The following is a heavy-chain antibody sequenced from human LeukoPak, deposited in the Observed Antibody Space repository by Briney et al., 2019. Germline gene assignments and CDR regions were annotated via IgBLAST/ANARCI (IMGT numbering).Heavy chain of an antibody. J-gene: IGHJ4*02. CDR2: IYYSGST. CDR1: GGSISSYY. Sequence: PSETLSLTCTVSGGSISSYYWSWIRHPPGKGLEWIGYIYYSGSTNYNPSLKSRVTISVDTSKNQFSLKLSSVTAADTAVYYCARDRDFWSGYPAGYFDYWGQGTLVTVSS. D-gene: IGHD3-3*01. V-gene: IGHV4-59*01. CDR3: ARDRDFWSGYPAGYFDY.